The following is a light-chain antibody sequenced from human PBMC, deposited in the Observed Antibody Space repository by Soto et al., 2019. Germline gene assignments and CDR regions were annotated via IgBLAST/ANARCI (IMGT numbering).Light chain of an antibody. Sequence: QSVLTQPPSVSGAPGQRVTISCTGSSSNIGAGYDVHWYQRLPGTAPKVLIYSNNNRPSGVPDRFSGSKSGTSASLAITGLQAEDEADDCCQSYDSSLSGSYVFGTGTKVTVL. CDR1: SSNIGAGYD. CDR3: QSYDSSLSGSYV. J-gene: IGLJ1*01. CDR2: SNN. V-gene: IGLV1-40*01.